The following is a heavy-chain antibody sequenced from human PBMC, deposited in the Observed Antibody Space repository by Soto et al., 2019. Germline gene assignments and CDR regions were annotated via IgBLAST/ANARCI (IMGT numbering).Heavy chain of an antibody. Sequence: GGSLRLSCAASGFTFSSYWMHWVRQAPGKGLVWVSRINPDGSATNYADSVKGRFTISRDNAKNTLYLQMNSLRAEDTAVFYCGRGGSDKHMAPGYWGRGTLGTVSS. CDR3: GRGGSDKHMAPGY. CDR2: INPDGSAT. V-gene: IGHV3-74*01. D-gene: IGHD2-21*01. CDR1: GFTFSSYW. J-gene: IGHJ4*02.